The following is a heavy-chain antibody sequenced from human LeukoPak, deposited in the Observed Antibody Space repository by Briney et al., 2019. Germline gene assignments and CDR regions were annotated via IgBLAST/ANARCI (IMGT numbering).Heavy chain of an antibody. V-gene: IGHV3-23*01. CDR1: GFTFSTYA. J-gene: IGHJ1*01. Sequence: PGGSLRLSCAASGFTFSTYAMTWVRQAPGKGLESVSLISATGSTTYYAESVKGRFTISRDNSKNTLYLQMNSLRAEDTAVYYCAKVVFGSYYVIEYFQHWGQGTLVTVSS. CDR2: ISATGSTT. CDR3: AKVVFGSYYVIEYFQH. D-gene: IGHD1-26*01.